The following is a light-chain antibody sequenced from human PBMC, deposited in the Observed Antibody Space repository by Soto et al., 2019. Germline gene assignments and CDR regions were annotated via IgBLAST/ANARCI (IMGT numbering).Light chain of an antibody. Sequence: EIVLTQSPGTLSLSPGERATLSCRASQSVRSSELAWYQQKPGQAPRLLIYGASTRATAIPDRVSGSGSGTDFTLTISRLEPEDFAEYYCQQYGSSPLTFGGGTKVEFK. J-gene: IGKJ4*01. V-gene: IGKV3-20*01. CDR3: QQYGSSPLT. CDR2: GAS. CDR1: QSVRSSE.